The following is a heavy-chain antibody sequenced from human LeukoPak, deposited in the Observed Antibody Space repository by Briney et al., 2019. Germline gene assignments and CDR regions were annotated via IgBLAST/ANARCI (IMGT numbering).Heavy chain of an antibody. J-gene: IGHJ6*02. Sequence: PGGSLGLSCAASGFMFSRYWMHWVRQAPGKGLVWVSHIKSDGSSTTYADSVKGRFTISRDNSKNTLYLQMNSLRAEDTAVYYCAKPQGAGIAAAGYGMDVWGQGTTVTVSS. V-gene: IGHV3-74*01. CDR2: IKSDGSST. CDR3: AKPQGAGIAAAGYGMDV. CDR1: GFMFSRYW. D-gene: IGHD6-13*01.